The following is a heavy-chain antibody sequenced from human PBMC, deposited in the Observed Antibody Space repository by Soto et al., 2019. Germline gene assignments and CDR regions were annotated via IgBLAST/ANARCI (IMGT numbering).Heavy chain of an antibody. CDR2: IYYSGST. Sequence: PSETLSLTCTVSGGSISSYYWSWIQQPPGKGLEWIGYIYYSGSTNYNPSLKSRVTISVDTSKNQFSLKLSSVTAADTAVYYCARLDEYYFDYWGQGTLVTVSS. V-gene: IGHV4-59*01. J-gene: IGHJ4*02. CDR1: GGSISSYY. CDR3: ARLDEYYFDY.